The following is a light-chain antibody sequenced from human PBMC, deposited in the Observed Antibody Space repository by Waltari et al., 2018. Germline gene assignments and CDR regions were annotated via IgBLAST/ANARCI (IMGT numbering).Light chain of an antibody. CDR3: QQYYDWPPHT. V-gene: IGKV3-15*01. J-gene: IGKJ2*01. Sequence: EIVMTQSPATLSVSPGEGATLSCRASQTVDRHLAWYQQRPGQAPRLLIYGASTRATGIPVRFSGSGSGTEFTLTISSLQSEDFALYYCQQYYDWPPHTFGQGTKLEIK. CDR1: QTVDRH. CDR2: GAS.